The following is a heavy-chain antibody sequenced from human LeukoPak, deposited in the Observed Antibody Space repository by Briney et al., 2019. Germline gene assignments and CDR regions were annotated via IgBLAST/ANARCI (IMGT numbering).Heavy chain of an antibody. D-gene: IGHD2-2*02. J-gene: IGHJ4*02. CDR2: IYHSGST. V-gene: IGHV4-38-2*02. CDR3: ARESVVPAAIAGY. CDR1: GYSISSGYY. Sequence: SETLSLTCTVSGYSISSGYYWGWIRQPPGKGLEWIGSIYHSGSTYYNPSLKSRVTISVDTSKNQFSLKLSSVTAADTAVYYCARESVVPAAIAGYWGQGTLVTVPS.